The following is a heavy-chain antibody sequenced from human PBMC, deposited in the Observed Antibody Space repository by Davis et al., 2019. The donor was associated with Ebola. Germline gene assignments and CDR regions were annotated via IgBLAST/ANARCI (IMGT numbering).Heavy chain of an antibody. J-gene: IGHJ4*02. CDR1: GFVFSSYV. CDR3: ARAGLGGGYNY. V-gene: IGHV3-74*01. Sequence: GESLKISCAASGFVFSSYVMSWVRRAPGKGLVWVSRINGDGSTTNYADSVKGRFTISRDNAKNTLYLQMNSLRAEDTALYYCARAGLGGGYNYWGQGTLVTVSS. D-gene: IGHD5-12*01. CDR2: INGDGSTT.